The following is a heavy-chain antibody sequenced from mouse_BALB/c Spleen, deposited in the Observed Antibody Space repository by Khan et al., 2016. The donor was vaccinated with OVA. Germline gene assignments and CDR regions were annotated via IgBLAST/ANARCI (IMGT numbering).Heavy chain of an antibody. CDR1: GFTFSDAW. J-gene: IGHJ4*01. V-gene: IGHV6-6*01. D-gene: IGHD1-1*01. CDR3: TSNYVRYYYSMDY. CDR2: IRSTANNHAT. Sequence: EVKLEVSGGGLVQPGGSMKLSCAASGFTFSDAWMDWVRQSPEKGLEWVAEIRSTANNHATYYSESVRGRFTISRDDSKSSVYLQMNSLRAEDTCIYYCTSNYVRYYYSMDYWGQGTSVTVSS.